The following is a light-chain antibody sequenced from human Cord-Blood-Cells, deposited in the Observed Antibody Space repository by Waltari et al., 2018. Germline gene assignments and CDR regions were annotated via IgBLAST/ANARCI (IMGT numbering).Light chain of an antibody. CDR2: EVS. V-gene: IGLV2-23*02. J-gene: IGLJ1*01. CDR3: CSYAGSSV. Sequence: QPALTQPASVSGSPGQSITISCTGTSSNVGSYNLVSWYQQHPGKAPKLMIYEVSKRPSGVSNRFSGSKSGNTASLTISGLQAEDEADYYCCSYAGSSVFGTGTKVTVL. CDR1: SSNVGSYNL.